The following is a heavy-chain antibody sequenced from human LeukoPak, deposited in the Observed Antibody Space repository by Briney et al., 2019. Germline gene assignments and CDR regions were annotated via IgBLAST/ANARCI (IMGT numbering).Heavy chain of an antibody. Sequence: GGSLRLSCAASGFTFSDYYMNWIRQAPGKGLEWISYINTGGTTIYYADPVKGRFTISRDDAKNSLYLQMNSLRVEDTALYYCARALTDYWGQGTWSPSPQ. CDR3: ARALTDY. V-gene: IGHV3-11*01. CDR1: GFTFSDYY. J-gene: IGHJ4*02. CDR2: INTGGTTI.